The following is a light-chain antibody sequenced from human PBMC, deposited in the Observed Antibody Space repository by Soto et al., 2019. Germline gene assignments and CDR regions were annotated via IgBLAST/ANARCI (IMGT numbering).Light chain of an antibody. CDR3: QHYNNWPPAIT. CDR2: GAS. J-gene: IGKJ5*01. CDR1: QSVSSN. V-gene: IGKV3-15*01. Sequence: EIVMTQSPATLSVSPGERATLSCRASQSVSSNLAWYQQKPGQAPRLLIYGASTRATGIPARFSGSGSGTEFTLTISSLQSEDFAFYYCQHYNNWPPAITFGQGTRLEIK.